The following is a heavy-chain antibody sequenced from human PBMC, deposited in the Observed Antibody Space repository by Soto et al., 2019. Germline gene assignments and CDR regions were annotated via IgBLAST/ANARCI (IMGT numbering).Heavy chain of an antibody. V-gene: IGHV4-59*01. Sequence: SETLSLTCTVSGDSISDYYWGWIRQPPGKGLEWIGYMYYSGSPAYNPSLKSRVTISADTSKSRFFLKMTSVTAADTAVYYCVRDYWWRSGNTWHYYCMDVWGQGTTVSVS. CDR1: GDSISDYY. CDR2: MYYSGSP. CDR3: VRDYWWRSGNTWHYYCMDV. D-gene: IGHD2-15*01. J-gene: IGHJ6*02.